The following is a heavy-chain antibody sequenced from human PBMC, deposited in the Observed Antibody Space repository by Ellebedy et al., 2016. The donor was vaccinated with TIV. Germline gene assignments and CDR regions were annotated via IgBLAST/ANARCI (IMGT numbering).Heavy chain of an antibody. D-gene: IGHD2-15*01. Sequence: GESLKISCAASGFTFSSYWMSWVRQAPGKGLEWVANINQDGGEKYYVASVKGRITVSRDNAKNSLYLQMNSLRAEDTAVYYCARDSGGSGGKCYYGMDVWGQGTTVTVSS. CDR3: ARDSGGSGGKCYYGMDV. V-gene: IGHV3-7*01. J-gene: IGHJ6*02. CDR1: GFTFSSYW. CDR2: INQDGGEK.